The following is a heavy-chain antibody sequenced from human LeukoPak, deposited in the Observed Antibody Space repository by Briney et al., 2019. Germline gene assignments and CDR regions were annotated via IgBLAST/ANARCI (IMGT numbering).Heavy chain of an antibody. CDR1: GGPFSGYY. Sequence: SSETLSPTCAVYGGPFSGYYWSWIRQPPGKGLEWIGEINHSGSTNYNPSLKSRVTISVDTSKNQFSLKLSSVTAADTAVYYCARAPYYYDSSGFYYYGMDVWGQGTTVTVSS. D-gene: IGHD3-22*01. J-gene: IGHJ6*02. CDR3: ARAPYYYDSSGFYYYGMDV. V-gene: IGHV4-34*01. CDR2: INHSGST.